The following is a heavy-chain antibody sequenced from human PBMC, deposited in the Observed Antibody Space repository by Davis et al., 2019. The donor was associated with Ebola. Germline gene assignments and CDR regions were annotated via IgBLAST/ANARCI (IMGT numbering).Heavy chain of an antibody. D-gene: IGHD6-13*01. CDR1: GYTFTGYY. J-gene: IGHJ4*02. CDR3: AREPAGSSWYGDFDY. CDR2: INPNSGGT. Sequence: AASVKVSCKASGYTFTGYYMHWVRQAPGQGLEWMGRINPNSGGTNYAQKFQGRVTMTRDTSISTAYMELSRLRSDDTAVYYCAREPAGSSWYGDFDYWGQGTLVTVSS. V-gene: IGHV1-2*06.